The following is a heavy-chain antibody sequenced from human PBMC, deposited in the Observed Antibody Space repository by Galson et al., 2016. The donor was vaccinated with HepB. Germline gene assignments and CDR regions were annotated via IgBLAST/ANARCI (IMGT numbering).Heavy chain of an antibody. J-gene: IGHJ4*02. CDR1: GYTFTTSG. V-gene: IGHV1-18*01. D-gene: IGHD2/OR15-2a*01. Sequence: SVKVSCKASGYTFTTSGISWVRQAPGQGLEWMGWISTYSGNTKYAQKFQGGLTLTTDSSPTTAYMELRSLRFDDTALYYCARDVQYRFDSWGQGPLVTVSS. CDR3: ARDVQYRFDS. CDR2: ISTYSGNT.